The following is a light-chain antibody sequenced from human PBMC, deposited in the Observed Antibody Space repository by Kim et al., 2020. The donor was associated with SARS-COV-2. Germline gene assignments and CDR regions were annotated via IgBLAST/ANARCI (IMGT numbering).Light chain of an antibody. CDR2: AAS. J-gene: IGKJ4*01. CDR3: QQYKTWPLT. CDR1: QSVDSG. V-gene: IGKV3-15*01. Sequence: VMTQSPATLSVSPGERVTLSCRASQSVDSGVAWYQQKPGQAPRLLIFAASSRATGIPARVSGSGSGTEFTLTISSLQSEDIGVYYCQQYKTWPLTFGGGTKVDIK.